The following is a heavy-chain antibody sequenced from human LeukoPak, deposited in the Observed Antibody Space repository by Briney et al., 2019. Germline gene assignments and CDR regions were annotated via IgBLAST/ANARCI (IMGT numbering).Heavy chain of an antibody. V-gene: IGHV3-21*01. D-gene: IGHD3-10*01. Sequence: GSLRLSCAASGFTFSSYSMNWVRQAPGKGLEWVSSISSSSSYIYYADSVKGRFTISRDNAKNSLYPQMNSLRADDTAVYYCARDFYGSGSYRPPVDYWGQGTLVTVSS. CDR3: ARDFYGSGSYRPPVDY. CDR1: GFTFSSYS. CDR2: ISSSSSYI. J-gene: IGHJ4*02.